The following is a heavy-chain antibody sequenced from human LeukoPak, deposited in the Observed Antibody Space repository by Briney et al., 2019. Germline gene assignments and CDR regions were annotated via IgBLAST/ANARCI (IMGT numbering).Heavy chain of an antibody. J-gene: IGHJ4*02. CDR3: ARGGSGWDYYFDY. CDR2: ISYDGSNK. D-gene: IGHD6-19*01. CDR1: GFTFSSYA. V-gene: IGHV3-30*04. Sequence: GRSLRLSCAASGFTFSSYAMHWVRQAPGKGLEWVAVISYDGSNKYYADSVKGRFTISRDNSKNTLYLQVNSLRAEDTAVYYCARGGSGWDYYFDYWGQGTLVTVSS.